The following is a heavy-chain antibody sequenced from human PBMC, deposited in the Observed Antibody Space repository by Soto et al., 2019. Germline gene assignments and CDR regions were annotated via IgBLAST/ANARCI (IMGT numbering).Heavy chain of an antibody. D-gene: IGHD4-17*01. J-gene: IGHJ4*02. CDR1: GFTFSSYA. CDR3: ASPPTGDYVRSYYFDY. Sequence: GGSLRLSCAASGFTFSSYAMSWVRQAPGKGLEWVSAISGSGGSTYYADSVKGRFTISRDNSKNTLYLQMNSLRAEDTAVYYCASPPTGDYVRSYYFDYWGQGTLVTVSS. CDR2: ISGSGGST. V-gene: IGHV3-23*01.